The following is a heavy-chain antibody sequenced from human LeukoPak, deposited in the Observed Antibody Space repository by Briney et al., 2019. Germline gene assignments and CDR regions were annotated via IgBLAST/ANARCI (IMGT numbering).Heavy chain of an antibody. CDR2: ISGSGGST. Sequence: GGSLRLSCAASGFTFSSYAMSWVRQAPGKGLEWVSAISGSGGSTYYADSVKGRFTISRDNSKNTLYLQMNSLRAEDTAVYYCAKDKSSDIVATIDYWGQGTLATVSS. V-gene: IGHV3-23*01. CDR3: AKDKSSDIVATIDY. CDR1: GFTFSSYA. J-gene: IGHJ4*02. D-gene: IGHD5-12*01.